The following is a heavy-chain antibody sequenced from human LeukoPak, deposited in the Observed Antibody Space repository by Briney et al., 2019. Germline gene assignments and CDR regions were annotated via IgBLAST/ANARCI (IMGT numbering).Heavy chain of an antibody. Sequence: GASVKVSCKASGFTFTSSAMQWVRQARGQRLEWIGWIVVGSGNTNYAQKFQERVTITRDMSTSTAYMELSSLRSEDTAVYYCAAGEVPLTMIVVAPHAFDIWGQGTMVTVSS. V-gene: IGHV1-58*02. CDR3: AAGEVPLTMIVVAPHAFDI. D-gene: IGHD3-22*01. CDR2: IVVGSGNT. J-gene: IGHJ3*02. CDR1: GFTFTSSA.